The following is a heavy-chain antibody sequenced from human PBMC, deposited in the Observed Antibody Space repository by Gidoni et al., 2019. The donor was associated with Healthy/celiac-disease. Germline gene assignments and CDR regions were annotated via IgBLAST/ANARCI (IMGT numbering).Heavy chain of an antibody. CDR1: GYTFTSYD. Sequence: QVQLVQSGAEVKKPGASVKVSCKASGYTFTSYDINWVRQATGQGLEWMGWMNTNRGNTGYAQKFQGRVTMTRNTSISTAYMELSSLRSEDTAVYYCARPTGTPYYDFWSGYKKYYYYGRDVWGQGTTVTVSS. J-gene: IGHJ6*02. V-gene: IGHV1-8*01. CDR2: MNTNRGNT. D-gene: IGHD3-3*01. CDR3: ARPTGTPYYDFWSGYKKYYYYGRDV.